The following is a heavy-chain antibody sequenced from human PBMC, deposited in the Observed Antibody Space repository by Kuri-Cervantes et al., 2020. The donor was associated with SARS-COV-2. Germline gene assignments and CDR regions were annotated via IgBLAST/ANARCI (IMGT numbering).Heavy chain of an antibody. CDR2: IDPSDSYT. J-gene: IGHJ5*02. CDR3: AREMSESTSGSWFDP. Sequence: GESLKISCQGSGYSFKNFWISWVCQMPGKGLEWMGRIDPSDSYTHYNPSFQGHVTISADKSISTAYLEWSSLRASDTAMYFCAREMSESTSGSWFDPWGQGTLVTVSS. D-gene: IGHD1-1*01. V-gene: IGHV5-10-1*01. CDR1: GYSFKNFW.